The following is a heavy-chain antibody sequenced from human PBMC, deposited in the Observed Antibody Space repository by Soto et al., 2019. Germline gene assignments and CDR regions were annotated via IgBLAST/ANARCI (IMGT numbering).Heavy chain of an antibody. CDR2: ISAYNGNT. CDR1: GYTFTSYG. Sequence: ASVKVSCKASGYTFTSYGISWVRQAPGQGLEWMGWISAYNGNTNHAQKLQGRVTMTTDTSTSTAYMELRSLRSDDTAVYYCARDPPYDFWSGYYGGYYYYGMDVWGQGTTVTVSS. D-gene: IGHD3-3*01. V-gene: IGHV1-18*01. J-gene: IGHJ6*02. CDR3: ARDPPYDFWSGYYGGYYYYGMDV.